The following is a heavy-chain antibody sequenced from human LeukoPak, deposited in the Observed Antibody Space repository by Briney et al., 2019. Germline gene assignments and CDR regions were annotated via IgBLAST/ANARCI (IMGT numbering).Heavy chain of an antibody. D-gene: IGHD5-24*01. J-gene: IGHJ5*02. CDR2: IKQEGSEK. CDR3: AIENRDGYIPYNWFDP. V-gene: IGHV3-7*01. CDR1: GFSFSSYW. Sequence: GGSLRLSCAASGFSFSSYWMSWVRQAPGRGLEWVANIKQEGSEKFYVDSVKGRFTISRDNAKNSLYLQMNSLRAEDTAVYYCAIENRDGYIPYNWFDPWGQGTLVTVSP.